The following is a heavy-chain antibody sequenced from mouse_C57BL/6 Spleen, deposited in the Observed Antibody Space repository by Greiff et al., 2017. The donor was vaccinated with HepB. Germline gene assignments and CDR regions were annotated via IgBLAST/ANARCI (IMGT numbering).Heavy chain of an antibody. V-gene: IGHV3-6*01. CDR3: AREGTVVGYFDV. J-gene: IGHJ1*03. CDR1: GYSITSGYY. CDR2: ISYDGSN. D-gene: IGHD1-1*01. Sequence: EVKLQESGPGLVKPSQSLSLTCSVTGYSITSGYYWNWIRQFPGNKLEWMGYISYDGSNNYNPSLKNRISITRDTSKNQFFLKLNAVTTEDTATYYCAREGTVVGYFDVWGTGTTVTVSS.